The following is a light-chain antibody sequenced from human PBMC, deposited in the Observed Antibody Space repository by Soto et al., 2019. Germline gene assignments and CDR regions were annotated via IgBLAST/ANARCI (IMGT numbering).Light chain of an antibody. Sequence: DIQMTQSPSSLSASVGDSVTITFRPSQDIRNDLGWFQVKPGKAPKSLIYAASRLQSGVPSRFSGSGSETEFSLTIINLQPEDFATYFCVQYNIYPWTFGQGTKVDI. CDR3: VQYNIYPWT. J-gene: IGKJ1*01. CDR2: AAS. CDR1: QDIRND. V-gene: IGKV1-17*02.